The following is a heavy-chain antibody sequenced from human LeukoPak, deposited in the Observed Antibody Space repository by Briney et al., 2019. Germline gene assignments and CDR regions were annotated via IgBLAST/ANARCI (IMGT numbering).Heavy chain of an antibody. Sequence: EASVKVSCKASGYTFTGYYMHWVRQAPGQGLEWMGRINPNSGGTNYAQKFQGRVTMTRDTSNSTAYMELSRLRSDDTAVYYCARGPVFLDYGDSWGQGTLVTVSS. D-gene: IGHD2/OR15-2a*01. V-gene: IGHV1-2*06. CDR3: ARGPVFLDYGDS. CDR2: INPNSGGT. CDR1: GYTFTGYY. J-gene: IGHJ4*02.